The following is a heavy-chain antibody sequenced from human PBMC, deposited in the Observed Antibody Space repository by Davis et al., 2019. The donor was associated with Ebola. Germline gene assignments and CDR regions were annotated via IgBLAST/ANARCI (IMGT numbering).Heavy chain of an antibody. J-gene: IGHJ6*02. D-gene: IGHD2-15*01. CDR3: AKGLVAATLVYYYYYGMDV. CDR1: GFTFDQYA. CDR2: ISGDGDHT. V-gene: IGHV3-43*02. Sequence: GESLKISCAASGFTFDQYAMYWVRQRPGKGLEWVSLISGDGDHTYYADSVKGRFTISRDNSKNTLYLQMNSLRAEDTAVYYCAKGLVAATLVYYYYYGMDVWGQGTTVTVSS.